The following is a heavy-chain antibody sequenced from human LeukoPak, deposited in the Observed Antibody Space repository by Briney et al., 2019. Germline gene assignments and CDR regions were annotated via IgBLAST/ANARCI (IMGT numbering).Heavy chain of an antibody. CDR1: GGSISSYY. V-gene: IGHV4-59*01. D-gene: IGHD7-27*01. CDR2: IYYSGST. CDR3: ARGTGERYYYYYMDV. Sequence: PSETLSHTCTVSGGSISSYYWSWIRQLPGKGLEWIGYIYYSGSTNYNPSLKSRVIISVDTSKNQFSLNLSSVTAADTAVYFCARGTGERYYYYYMDVWGKGTTVTVS. J-gene: IGHJ6*03.